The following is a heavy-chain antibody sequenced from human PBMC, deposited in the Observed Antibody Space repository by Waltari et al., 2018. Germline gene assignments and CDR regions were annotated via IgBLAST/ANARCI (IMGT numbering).Heavy chain of an antibody. Sequence: QVQLVQPGAEVKKPGSSVKVSCEASGGAFSISGLGWVRQAHGQGLEWRGGIIPIFGTANYAQKFQGRVTITADESTSTAYMELSSLRSEDAAVYYCARRTLLKGQQLVVYWGQGTLVTVSS. CDR2: IIPIFGTA. CDR1: GGAFSISG. CDR3: ARRTLLKGQQLVVY. D-gene: IGHD6-13*01. J-gene: IGHJ4*02. V-gene: IGHV1-69*01.